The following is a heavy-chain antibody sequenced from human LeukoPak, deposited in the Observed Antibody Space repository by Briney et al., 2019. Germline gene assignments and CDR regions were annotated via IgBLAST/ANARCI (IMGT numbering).Heavy chain of an antibody. CDR1: GGSISSGGYS. D-gene: IGHD3-10*01. CDR2: IYHSGST. CDR3: ARAGGGFDY. V-gene: IGHV4-30-2*01. J-gene: IGHJ4*02. Sequence: SQTLSLTCAVSGGSISSGGYSWSWIRQPPGKGLEWIGYIYHSGSTYYNPSLKSRVTISVDRSKNQFSLKLSSVTAADTAVYYCARAGGGFDYWGQGTLVTVST.